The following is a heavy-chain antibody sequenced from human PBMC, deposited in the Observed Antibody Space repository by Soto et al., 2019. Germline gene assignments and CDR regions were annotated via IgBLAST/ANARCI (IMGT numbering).Heavy chain of an antibody. Sequence: QVQLVQSGAEVKKPGSSVKVSCKASGGIFSNFAFNWMRQAPGQGLACLGGIIPTLGTPHYAQKFLGRVTITADESTRTVYMEMSSLTVEDTAVYYCARVGLGAYDYWGQGTLVIVSS. CDR1: GGIFSNFA. D-gene: IGHD6-19*01. CDR3: ARVGLGAYDY. CDR2: IIPTLGTP. J-gene: IGHJ4*02. V-gene: IGHV1-69*01.